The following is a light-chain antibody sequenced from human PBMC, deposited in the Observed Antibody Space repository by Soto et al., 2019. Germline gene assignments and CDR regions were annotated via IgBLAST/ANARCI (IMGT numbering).Light chain of an antibody. V-gene: IGKV3-20*01. J-gene: IGKJ2*01. CDR2: GAS. Sequence: DIVLTQSPGTLSVSPGERATLSCRASQSVSSDYLAWYQQKPGQAPRLLIYGASSRATGIPDRFSGSGSGTDFTLTISRLEPGDFAVYYCQQFGTSPRFTFGQGTKLEIK. CDR3: QQFGTSPRFT. CDR1: QSVSSDY.